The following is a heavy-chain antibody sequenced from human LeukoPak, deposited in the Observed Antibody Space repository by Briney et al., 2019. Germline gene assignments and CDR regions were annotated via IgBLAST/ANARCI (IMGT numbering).Heavy chain of an antibody. CDR1: GYTFTGYY. CDR3: ARGGRDGYNLPGYFDY. V-gene: IGHV1-2*02. Sequence: ASVKVSCKASGYTFTGYYMHWVRQAPGQGLEWMGWINPNSGGTNYAQKFQGRVTMTRDTSISTAYMELSRLRSDDTAVYYCARGGRDGYNLPGYFDYWGQGTLSPSPQ. CDR2: INPNSGGT. J-gene: IGHJ4*02. D-gene: IGHD5-24*01.